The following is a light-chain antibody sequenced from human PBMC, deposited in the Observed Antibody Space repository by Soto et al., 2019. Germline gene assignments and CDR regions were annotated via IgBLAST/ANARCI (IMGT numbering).Light chain of an antibody. CDR2: EVS. CDR1: SSDVGAYDF. J-gene: IGLJ1*01. CDR3: SSYTSSSTRV. V-gene: IGLV2-14*03. Sequence: QSVLTQPASVSGSPGQSITISCTGTSSDVGAYDFVSWYQQHPDKAPKLMIYEVSNRPSGVFNRFSGSKSVNTATLTISGLQAEDEADYYCSSYTSSSTRVFGTGTKVTVL.